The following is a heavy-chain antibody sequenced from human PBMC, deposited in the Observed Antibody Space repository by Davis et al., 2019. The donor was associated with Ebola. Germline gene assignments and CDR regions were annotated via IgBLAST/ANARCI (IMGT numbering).Heavy chain of an antibody. CDR2: IKSNSGDT. V-gene: IGHV1-2*02. J-gene: IGHJ1*01. CDR3: ARVAITGRLYFQH. CDR1: GYTFTDYY. Sequence: ASVKVSCKASGYTFTDYYLHLVRQATGQGLEWMGWIKSNSGDTDYAQKFQGRVTMTRDTSISTAYMELSRLRSDDTAVYYCARVAITGRLYFQHWGQGTLVTVSS. D-gene: IGHD1-20*01.